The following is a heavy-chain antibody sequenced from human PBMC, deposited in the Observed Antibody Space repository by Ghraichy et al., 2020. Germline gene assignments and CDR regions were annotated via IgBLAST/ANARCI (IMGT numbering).Heavy chain of an antibody. V-gene: IGHV4-39*01. J-gene: IGHJ6*02. CDR2: IYYSGST. CDR3: ARHGHLRRSYSYYYGMDV. D-gene: IGHD1-26*01. Sequence: SETLSLTCTVSGGSISSSSYYWGWIRQPPGKGLEWIGSIYYSGSTYYNPSLKSRVTISVDTSKNQFSLKLSSVTAADTAVYYCARHGHLRRSYSYYYGMDVWGQGTTVTVSS. CDR1: GGSISSSSYY.